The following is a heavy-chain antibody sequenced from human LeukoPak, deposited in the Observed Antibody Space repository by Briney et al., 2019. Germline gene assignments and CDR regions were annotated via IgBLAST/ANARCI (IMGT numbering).Heavy chain of an antibody. J-gene: IGHJ3*02. CDR2: ISSSSSYI. D-gene: IGHD5-12*01. V-gene: IGHV3-21*01. CDR1: GFTFSSYG. CDR3: ARDIVATIPNDAFDI. Sequence: GGSLRLSCVVSGFTFSSYGVNWVRQSPGKGLEWVSYISSSSSYIHYADSVKGRFTISRDNAKKSLYLQMNSLRAEDTAVYYCARDIVATIPNDAFDIWGQGTMVTVSS.